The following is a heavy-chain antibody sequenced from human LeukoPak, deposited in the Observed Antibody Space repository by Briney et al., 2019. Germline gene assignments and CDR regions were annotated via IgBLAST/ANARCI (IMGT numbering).Heavy chain of an antibody. V-gene: IGHV3-48*01. CDR1: GFTFNSYS. J-gene: IGHJ4*02. CDR3: ARDPNLQYGDYAHVLDY. Sequence: PGGSLRLSCAASGFTFNSYSMNWVRQAPGKGLEWVSYISSSSGTIYYADSVKGRFTISRDNAKNSLYLQMNSLRAEDTAVYYCARDPNLQYGDYAHVLDYWGQGTLVTVSS. D-gene: IGHD4-17*01. CDR2: ISSSSGTI.